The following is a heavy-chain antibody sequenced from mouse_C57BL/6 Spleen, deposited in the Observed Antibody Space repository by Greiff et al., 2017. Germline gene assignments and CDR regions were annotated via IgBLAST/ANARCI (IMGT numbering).Heavy chain of an antibody. V-gene: IGHV3-6*01. CDR3: ASLEDWYFDV. J-gene: IGHJ1*03. D-gene: IGHD2-10*02. CDR1: GYSITSGYY. Sequence: DVQLQESGPGLVKPSQSLSLTCSVTGYSITSGYYWNWIRQFPGNKLEWMGYISYDGSNNYNPSLKNRISITRDTSKNQFFLKLNSVTTEDTATYYCASLEDWYFDVWGTGTTVTVSS. CDR2: ISYDGSN.